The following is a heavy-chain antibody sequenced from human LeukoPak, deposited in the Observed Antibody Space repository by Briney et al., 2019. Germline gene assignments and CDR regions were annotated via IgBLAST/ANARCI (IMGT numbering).Heavy chain of an antibody. J-gene: IGHJ6*03. Sequence: SVKVSCKASVCSFSSYAMSWVRQAPGQGLECMGGINPIFGTANYAQKFQGRVTITTDESTSTAYMELSSLRSEDTTVYYCARAGSGYYNYYYMDVWGKGTTVTVSS. CDR3: ARAGSGYYNYYYMDV. CDR2: INPIFGTA. D-gene: IGHD3-3*01. V-gene: IGHV1-69*05. CDR1: VCSFSSYA.